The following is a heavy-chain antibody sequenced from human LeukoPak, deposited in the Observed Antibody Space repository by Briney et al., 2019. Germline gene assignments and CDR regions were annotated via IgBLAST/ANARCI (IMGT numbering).Heavy chain of an antibody. Sequence: SVKVSCKASGGTFSSYTISWVRQAPGQGLEWMGRIIPILGIANYAQKFQGRVTITADKSTSTAYMELSSLRSEDTFVYYCARGSQLLGFDAFDIWGQRTMVTVSS. CDR2: IIPILGIA. J-gene: IGHJ3*02. V-gene: IGHV1-69*02. D-gene: IGHD2-2*01. CDR3: ARGSQLLGFDAFDI. CDR1: GGTFSSYT.